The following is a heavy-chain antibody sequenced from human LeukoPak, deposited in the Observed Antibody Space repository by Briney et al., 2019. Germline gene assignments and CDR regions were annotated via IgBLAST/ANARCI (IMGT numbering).Heavy chain of an antibody. D-gene: IGHD3-9*01. CDR1: GYTFTSYA. V-gene: IGHV7-4-1*02. Sequence: ASVKVSCKASGYTFTSYAMNWVRQAPGQGLEWMGWINTNTGSPTYAQGFTGRFVFSLDTSVSTAYLQISSLKAEDTAVYYCASSLTGYYQNDAFDIWGQGTMVTVSS. CDR3: ASSLTGYYQNDAFDI. CDR2: INTNTGSP. J-gene: IGHJ3*02.